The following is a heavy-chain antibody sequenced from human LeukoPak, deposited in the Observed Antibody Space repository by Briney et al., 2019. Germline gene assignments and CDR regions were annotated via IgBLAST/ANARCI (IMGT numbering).Heavy chain of an antibody. CDR1: GFTFTNYG. CDR3: ARDGSGSYYGGPSAYFDY. J-gene: IGHJ4*02. V-gene: IGHV3-33*01. Sequence: GGSLRLSCAASGFTFTNYGMHWVRQAPGKGLEWVAVTWYDGSNKYYADSVKGRFTISRDNSKNTLYLQMNSLRAEDTAVYYCARDGSGSYYGGPSAYFDYWGQGTLVTVSS. D-gene: IGHD1-26*01. CDR2: TWYDGSNK.